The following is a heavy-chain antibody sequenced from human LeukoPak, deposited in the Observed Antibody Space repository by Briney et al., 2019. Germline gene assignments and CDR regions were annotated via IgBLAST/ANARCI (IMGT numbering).Heavy chain of an antibody. Sequence: SETLSLTCTVSGGSISSYYWSWIRQPPGKGLEWIGYIYHSGSTNYNPSLKSRVTISVDKSKNQFSLKLKSVTAADTAVYHCARGGDSRGPYYPLFDYWGQGTLVTVSS. CDR1: GGSISSYY. CDR2: IYHSGST. V-gene: IGHV4-59*01. CDR3: ARGGDSRGPYYPLFDY. D-gene: IGHD3-22*01. J-gene: IGHJ4*02.